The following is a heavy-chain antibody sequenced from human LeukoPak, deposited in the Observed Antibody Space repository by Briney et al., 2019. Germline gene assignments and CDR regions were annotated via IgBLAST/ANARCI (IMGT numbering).Heavy chain of an antibody. J-gene: IGHJ4*02. Sequence: GGSLRLSCAASGFTFSSYGMHWVRQAPGKGLEWVAVIWYDGSNKYYADSVKGRFTISRDNSKNTLYLQMNSLRAEDTAVYYCAKPIVGANGHFDYWGQGTLVTVSS. D-gene: IGHD1-26*01. CDR1: GFTFSSYG. V-gene: IGHV3-30*02. CDR2: IWYDGSNK. CDR3: AKPIVGANGHFDY.